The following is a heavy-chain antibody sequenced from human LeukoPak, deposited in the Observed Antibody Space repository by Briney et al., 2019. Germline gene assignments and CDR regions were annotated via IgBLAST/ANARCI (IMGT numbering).Heavy chain of an antibody. CDR3: AKDSESGHNWAPFDH. J-gene: IGHJ5*02. CDR1: GFTFSIYA. CDR2: ISGSGGST. Sequence: GGSLRLSCAASGFTFSIYAMSWVRQAPGKGLEWLSAISGSGGSTYYADSVKRRFTISRDNSKNTLYLQMNSLRPEDTAVYYCAKDSESGHNWAPFDHCGQGTLVTVSS. V-gene: IGHV3-23*01. D-gene: IGHD3-3*01.